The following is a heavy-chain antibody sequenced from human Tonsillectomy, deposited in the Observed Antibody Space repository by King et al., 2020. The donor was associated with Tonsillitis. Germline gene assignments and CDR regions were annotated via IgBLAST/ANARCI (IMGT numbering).Heavy chain of an antibody. D-gene: IGHD3-10*01. V-gene: IGHV4-39*07. CDR1: GGSISRSSYY. CDR3: ARCGSGSDVFDI. CDR2: IYYSGST. J-gene: IGHJ3*02. Sequence: QLQESGPGLVKPSETLSLTCTVSGGSISRSSYYWGWIRQPPGKGLEWIGSIYYSGSTYYNPSLKSRVTISVDTSKNQFSLKLGSVTAADTAVYYCARCGSGSDVFDIWGQGTMVTVSS.